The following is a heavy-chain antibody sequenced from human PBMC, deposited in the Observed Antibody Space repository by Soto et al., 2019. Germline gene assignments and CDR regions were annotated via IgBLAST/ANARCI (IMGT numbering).Heavy chain of an antibody. CDR3: VIDHRQKLVRGWLDP. Sequence: QVQLVESGGGVVQPGRSLRLSCAASGFTFSSYGMHWVRQAPGKGLEWGAVISYDGSNKYYADSVKGRFTISRDNSKNTLYLQMNSLRAEDTAVYYCVIDHRQKLVRGWLDPWGQGTLVTASS. V-gene: IGHV3-30*03. D-gene: IGHD6-13*01. CDR1: GFTFSSYG. J-gene: IGHJ5*02. CDR2: ISYDGSNK.